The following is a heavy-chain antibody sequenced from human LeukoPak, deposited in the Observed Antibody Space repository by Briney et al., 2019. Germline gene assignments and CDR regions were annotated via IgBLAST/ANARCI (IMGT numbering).Heavy chain of an antibody. V-gene: IGHV1-69*04. CDR3: ATPYYYDSSGYYYSGGDY. CDR2: IIPILGIA. J-gene: IGHJ4*02. Sequence: ASVKVSCKASGGTFSSYAISWVRQAPGQGLEWMGRIIPILGIANYAQKFQGRVTITADKSTSTAYMELSSLRSEDTAVYYCATPYYYDSSGYYYSGGDYWGQGTLVTVSS. CDR1: GGTFSSYA. D-gene: IGHD3-22*01.